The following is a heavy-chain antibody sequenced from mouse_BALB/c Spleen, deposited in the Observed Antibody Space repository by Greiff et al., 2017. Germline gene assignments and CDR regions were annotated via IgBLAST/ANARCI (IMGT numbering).Heavy chain of an antibody. CDR2: IDPANGNT. V-gene: IGHV14-3*02. CDR1: GFNIKDTY. CDR3: ARSYGYDRDAMDY. D-gene: IGHD2-2*01. Sequence: VQLQQSGAELVRSGASVKLSCTASGFNIKDTYMHWVKQRPEQGLEWIGRIDPANGNTKYDPKFQGKATITADTSSNTAYLQLSSLTSEDTAVYYCARSYGYDRDAMDYWGQGTSVTVSS. J-gene: IGHJ4*01.